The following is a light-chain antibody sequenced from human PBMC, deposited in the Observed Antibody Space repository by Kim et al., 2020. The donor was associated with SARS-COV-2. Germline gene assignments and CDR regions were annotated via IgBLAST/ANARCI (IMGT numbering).Light chain of an antibody. CDR1: KLGDKY. CDR3: QAWDSSTEVV. J-gene: IGLJ2*01. CDR2: QDG. Sequence: SYELTQPPSVSVSPGQTASITCSGDKLGDKYVCWYQQKSGQSPVVVIYQDGKRPSGIPERFSGSNSGNTATLTISGTQAMDEADYYCQAWDSSTEVVFGGGTQLTVL. V-gene: IGLV3-1*01.